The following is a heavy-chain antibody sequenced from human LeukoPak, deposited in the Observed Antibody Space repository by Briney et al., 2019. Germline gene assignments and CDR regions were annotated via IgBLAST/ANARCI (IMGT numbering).Heavy chain of an antibody. CDR1: GFTFSSYA. CDR2: ISGSGGST. J-gene: IGHJ4*02. V-gene: IGHV3-23*01. D-gene: IGHD3-3*01. Sequence: GGSLRLSCAASGFTFSSYAMSWVRQAPGKGLEWVSAISGSGGSTYYADSVKGRFTLSRDNSKNTLYLQMNSLRAEDMAVYYCAKGGRTTIFGVVITHFDYWGQGTLVTVSS. CDR3: AKGGRTTIFGVVITHFDY.